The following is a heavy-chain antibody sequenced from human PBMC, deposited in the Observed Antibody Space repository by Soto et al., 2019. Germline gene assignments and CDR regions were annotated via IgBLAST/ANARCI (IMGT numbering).Heavy chain of an antibody. J-gene: IGHJ4*02. CDR2: ISHSGST. CDR3: ARAHLVFDY. D-gene: IGHD6-6*01. CDR1: NGSLSGYY. V-gene: IGHV4-34*01. Sequence: SEPLPLTCSLYNGSLSGYYWSWIRQPPGKGLEWIGEISHSGSTNYSPSLKSRVTISVDTSKNQFSLKLSSVTAADTAVYYCARAHLVFDYCGQGTLVSVSS.